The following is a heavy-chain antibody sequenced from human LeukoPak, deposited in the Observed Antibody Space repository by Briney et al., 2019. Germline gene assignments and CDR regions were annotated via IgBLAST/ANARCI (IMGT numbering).Heavy chain of an antibody. CDR2: IYYSGST. CDR1: GGSISSGGYY. D-gene: IGHD4-11*01. Sequence: SQTLSLTCTVSGGSISSGGYYWSWIRQHPGKGLEWIGYIYYSGSTYCNPSLKSRVTISVDTSKNQFSLKLSSVTAADTAVYYCARMTTVTTPRFDYWGQGTLVTVSS. V-gene: IGHV4-31*03. CDR3: ARMTTVTTPRFDY. J-gene: IGHJ4*02.